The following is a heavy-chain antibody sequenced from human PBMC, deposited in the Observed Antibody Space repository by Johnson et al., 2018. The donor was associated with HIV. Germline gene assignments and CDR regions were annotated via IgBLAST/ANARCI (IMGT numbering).Heavy chain of an antibody. CDR2: ITSKVADRTN. D-gene: IGHD6-13*01. V-gene: IGHV3-15*01. CDR1: GFTFCDAW. J-gene: IGHJ3*02. CDR3: AKEQPARAFDI. Sequence: VQLVESGGGFVKPGGSLRLSCAASGFTFCDAWMNWVRHSPGKGLLWVGRITSKVADRTNDFPAPVKGSFSISRDDSKNTVYLQMNSLRAEDTAVYYCAKEQPARAFDIWGQGTMVTVSS.